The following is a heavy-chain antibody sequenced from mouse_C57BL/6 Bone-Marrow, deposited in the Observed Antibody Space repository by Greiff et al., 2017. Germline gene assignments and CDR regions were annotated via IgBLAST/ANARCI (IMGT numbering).Heavy chain of an antibody. Sequence: EVQLQQSGPELVKPGASVKIPCKASGYTFTDYNMDWVKQSPGKSLEWIGDINPTNGGTIYNQKFKGKATLTVDKSSSTAYMELRSLTSEDTAVYYCARNYGSSKDYAMDYWGQGNSVTVSS. CDR1: GYTFTDYN. V-gene: IGHV1-18*01. CDR2: INPTNGGT. J-gene: IGHJ4*01. CDR3: ARNYGSSKDYAMDY. D-gene: IGHD1-1*01.